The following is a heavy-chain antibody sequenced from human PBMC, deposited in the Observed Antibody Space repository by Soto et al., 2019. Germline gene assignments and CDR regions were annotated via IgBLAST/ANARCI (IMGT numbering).Heavy chain of an antibody. Sequence: QVQLVESGGGVVQPGRSLRLSCAASGFTFSSYGMHWVRQAPGKGLEWVAVISYDGSNKYYADSVKGRFNISRDNSKNTLYLQMNSLRAEDTAVYYCARGDSSSLPAYYYYGMDVWGQGTTVTVSS. J-gene: IGHJ6*02. V-gene: IGHV3-30*03. CDR1: GFTFSSYG. CDR3: ARGDSSSLPAYYYYGMDV. D-gene: IGHD6-13*01. CDR2: ISYDGSNK.